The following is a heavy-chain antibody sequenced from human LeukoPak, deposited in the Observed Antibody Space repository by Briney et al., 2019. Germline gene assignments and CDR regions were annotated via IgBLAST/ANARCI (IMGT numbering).Heavy chain of an antibody. CDR1: GFTFSSYE. D-gene: IGHD3-22*01. V-gene: IGHV3-48*03. J-gene: IGHJ4*02. CDR2: ISSSGSTI. Sequence: SGGSLRLSCAASGFTFSSYEMNWVRQAPGKGLEWVSYISSSGSTIYYADSVKGRFTISRDNAKNSLYLQMNSLRAEDTAVYYCARDPHYYDSSGPPDYWGQGTLVTVSS. CDR3: ARDPHYYDSSGPPDY.